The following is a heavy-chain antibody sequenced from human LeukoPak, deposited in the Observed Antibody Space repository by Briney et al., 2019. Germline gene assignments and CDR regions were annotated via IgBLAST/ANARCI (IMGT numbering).Heavy chain of an antibody. CDR2: IKQDGSDR. Sequence: GGSLRLSCAASGFTFRNYWMSWVRQAPGTGLGWVANIKQDGSDRNYVTSVRGRFTISRDNAKNSLYLQMNSLRAEDTAVYYCARRGPHEDFDYWGQGTLVTVSS. V-gene: IGHV3-7*01. CDR1: GFTFRNYW. CDR3: ARRGPHEDFDY. J-gene: IGHJ4*02.